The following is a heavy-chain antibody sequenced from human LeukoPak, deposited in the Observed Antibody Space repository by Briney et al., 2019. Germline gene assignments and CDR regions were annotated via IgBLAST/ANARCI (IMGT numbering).Heavy chain of an antibody. CDR3: AKDPDQWELLGSHFDY. J-gene: IGHJ4*02. CDR1: GFTFSSYW. Sequence: PGGSLRLSCAASGFTFSSYWMHWVRQAPGKGLVWVSRINSDGSSTTYADSVKGRFTISRDNAKNTLYLQMNSLRAEDTAVYYCAKDPDQWELLGSHFDYWGQGTLVTVSS. CDR2: INSDGSST. V-gene: IGHV3-74*01. D-gene: IGHD1-26*01.